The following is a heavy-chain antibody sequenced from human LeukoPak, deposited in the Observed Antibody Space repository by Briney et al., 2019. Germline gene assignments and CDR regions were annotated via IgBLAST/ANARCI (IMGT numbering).Heavy chain of an antibody. CDR3: AREGSYAFDI. CDR2: IIPIFGTA. D-gene: IGHD2-15*01. V-gene: IGHV1-69*13. J-gene: IGHJ3*02. Sequence: SVKVSCKASGGTFSSYAISWVRPAPGQGLEWMGGIIPIFGTANYAQKFQGRVTITADESTSTAYIELSSLRSEDTAVYSCAREGSYAFDIWGQGTMVTVSS. CDR1: GGTFSSYA.